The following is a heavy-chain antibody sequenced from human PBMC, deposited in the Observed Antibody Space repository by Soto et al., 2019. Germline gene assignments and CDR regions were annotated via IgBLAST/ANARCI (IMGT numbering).Heavy chain of an antibody. CDR3: VKDQLAGFLEWLSLKNNWFDP. Sequence: GGSRGGSCSASGFTFSSYTMHWVRQAPGKGLEYVSAISSNGGSTYYADSVKGRFTISRDNSKNTLYLQMSSLRAEDTAVYYCVKDQLAGFLEWLSLKNNWFDPWGQGTLVTVSS. V-gene: IGHV3-64D*08. CDR2: ISSNGGST. CDR1: GFTFSSYT. D-gene: IGHD3-3*01. J-gene: IGHJ5*02.